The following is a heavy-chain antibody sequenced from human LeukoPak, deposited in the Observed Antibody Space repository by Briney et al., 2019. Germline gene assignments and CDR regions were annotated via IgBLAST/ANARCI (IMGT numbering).Heavy chain of an antibody. Sequence: ASVKVSCKASGYTFTSYGISWVRQAPGQWLELMGWISAYNGNTNYAQKLQGRVTMTTDTSTSTAYMELRSLRSDDTAVYYCAREVDIVLMVYAKDNWFDPWGQGTLVTVSS. CDR3: AREVDIVLMVYAKDNWFDP. CDR2: ISAYNGNT. J-gene: IGHJ5*02. CDR1: GYTFTSYG. D-gene: IGHD2-8*01. V-gene: IGHV1-18*01.